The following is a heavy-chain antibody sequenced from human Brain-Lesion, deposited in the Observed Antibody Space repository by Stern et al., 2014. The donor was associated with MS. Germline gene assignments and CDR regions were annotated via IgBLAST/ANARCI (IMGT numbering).Heavy chain of an antibody. J-gene: IGHJ4*02. D-gene: IGHD5-12*01. CDR2: IFPRDSNT. CDR3: ARSPATPSGYDRFDY. CDR1: GYLFDDYW. V-gene: IGHV5-51*03. Sequence: EMQLVESGAEVKKPGESLKISCEASGYLFDDYWIGWVRQMSGRGLELVAIIFPRDSNTRYSPSVQGQVTISADKSISTAYLQWSRLKASDPAMYYCARSPATPSGYDRFDYWGQGALVTVSS.